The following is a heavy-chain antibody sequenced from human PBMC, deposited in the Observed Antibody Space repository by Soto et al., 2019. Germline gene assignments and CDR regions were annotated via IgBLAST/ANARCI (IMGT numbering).Heavy chain of an antibody. CDR1: GFSLSTSGVG. J-gene: IGHJ3*02. CDR3: AHSGDSADAFDI. D-gene: IGHD6-13*01. V-gene: IGHV2-5*02. Sequence: QITLKASGPSLVKPTQTLTLTCTFSGFSLSTSGVGGGWIRQPPGKALEWLALIYWDDDKRYSPSLKSRRTITKDISKNQVVLTMTNMDPVDTATYYCAHSGDSADAFDIWGQGTMVTVSS. CDR2: IYWDDDK.